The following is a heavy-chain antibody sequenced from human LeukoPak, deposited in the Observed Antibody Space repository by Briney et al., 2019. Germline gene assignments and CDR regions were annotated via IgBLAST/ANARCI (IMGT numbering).Heavy chain of an antibody. Sequence: PGGSLRLSCAPSGFNFRTYSMNCVRQPPGEGLEWVSYISSGSSTIYYADSVKGRFTISRDNAKNSLYLQMNSLRDEDTAVYYCARGGLEWLSYWGQGTLVTVSS. J-gene: IGHJ4*02. CDR2: ISSGSSTI. V-gene: IGHV3-48*02. CDR3: ARGGLEWLSY. CDR1: GFNFRTYS. D-gene: IGHD6-19*01.